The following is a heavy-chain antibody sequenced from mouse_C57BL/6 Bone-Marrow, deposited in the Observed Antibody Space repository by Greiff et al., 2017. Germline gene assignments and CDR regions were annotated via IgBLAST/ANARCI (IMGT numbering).Heavy chain of an antibody. CDR2: IDPENGDT. D-gene: IGHD1-1*01. CDR3: AVYLRYLYYFDY. CDR1: GFNINDAY. Sequence: VQLQQSGAELVRPGASVKFSCTASGFNINDAYMHWVKQRPEQGLEWIGWIDPENGDTESASTFQGKGTIAADTASNTAYLQLSSLTSEDTAMYYCAVYLRYLYYFDYWGQGTTLTVSS. J-gene: IGHJ2*01. V-gene: IGHV14-4*01.